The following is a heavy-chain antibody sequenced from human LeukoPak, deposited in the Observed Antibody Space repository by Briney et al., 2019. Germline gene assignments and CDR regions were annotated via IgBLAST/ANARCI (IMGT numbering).Heavy chain of an antibody. Sequence: GGSLRLSCAASGFTFSDCAMHWVRQAPGKGLVWVSHINSDGRSTTYADSVKGRFTISRDNAKNTLYLQMNSLRAEDAAVYYCARTGIAARPTVWFDPWGQGTLVTVSP. CDR1: GFTFSDCA. CDR2: INSDGRST. V-gene: IGHV3-74*01. CDR3: ARTGIAARPTVWFDP. J-gene: IGHJ5*02. D-gene: IGHD6-6*01.